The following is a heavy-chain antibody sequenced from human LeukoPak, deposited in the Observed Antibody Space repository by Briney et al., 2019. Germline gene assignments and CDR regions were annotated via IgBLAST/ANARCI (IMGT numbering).Heavy chain of an antibody. V-gene: IGHV2-70*09. CDR3: VRSTMVRGVITMDV. Sequence: SGPTLVKPTQTLTLTCTFSGFSLSTTGMCVGWTRQSPGKALEWLARIDWDDDKYYRTSLRTRLTISKDTSKNQVVLTMTNMDPVDTGTYYCVRSTMVRGVITMDVWGQGTTVTVSS. J-gene: IGHJ6*02. CDR1: GFSLSTTGMC. CDR2: IDWDDDK. D-gene: IGHD3-10*01.